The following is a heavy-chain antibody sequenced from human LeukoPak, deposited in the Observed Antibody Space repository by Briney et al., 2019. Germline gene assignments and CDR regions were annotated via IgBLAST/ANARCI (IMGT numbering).Heavy chain of an antibody. CDR2: IWYDGTNK. Sequence: GRSLRLSCAASGFTFSNNGMHWVRQAPGKGLEWVAVIWYDGTNKYYADSVKGRFTISRDNSKNTLYLQMNSLRAEDTAVYYCATKRGGYFDYWGRGTLVTVSS. CDR3: ATKRGGYFDY. V-gene: IGHV3-33*01. J-gene: IGHJ4*02. CDR1: GFTFSNNG.